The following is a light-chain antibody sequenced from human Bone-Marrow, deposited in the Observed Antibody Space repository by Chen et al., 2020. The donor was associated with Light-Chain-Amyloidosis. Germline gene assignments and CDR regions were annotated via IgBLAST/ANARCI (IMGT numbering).Light chain of an antibody. CDR3: QHYNNWPPIP. V-gene: IGKV3-15*01. CDR2: SAS. CDR1: QSVGIN. Sequence: EVVMTQSLATLSASPGERVTLSCRASQSVGINLAWYQQKPGQAPRLLISSASTRATGIPARFSGSGSGTDFTLTISSLQSEDFAVYYCQHYNNWPPIPFGQGTRLEIK. J-gene: IGKJ5*01.